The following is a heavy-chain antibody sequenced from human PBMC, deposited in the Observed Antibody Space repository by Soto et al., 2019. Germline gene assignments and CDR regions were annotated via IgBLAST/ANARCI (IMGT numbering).Heavy chain of an antibody. CDR2: IYPGDSET. J-gene: IGHJ4*02. Sequence: PGESLKISCQTSGYTFSSNWIGWVRQMPGKGLEWMGIIYPGDSETRYSPSFQGQVTISADRSIGTAYLQWSSLEASDSAFYFCARSPRSSPYFDYWGQGALVTVSS. D-gene: IGHD6-13*01. V-gene: IGHV5-51*01. CDR1: GYTFSSNW. CDR3: ARSPRSSPYFDY.